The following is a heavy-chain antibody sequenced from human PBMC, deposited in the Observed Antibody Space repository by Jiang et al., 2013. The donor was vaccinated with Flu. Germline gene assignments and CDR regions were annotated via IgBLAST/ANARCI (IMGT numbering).Heavy chain of an antibody. Sequence: ETLSLTCTVSGGSISSYYWSWIRQPPGKGLEWIGYIYYSGSTNYNPSLKSRVTISVDTSKNQFSLKLSSVTAADTAVYYCARMPDSTPTDYGMDVWGKGTTVTVSS. CDR2: IYYSGST. D-gene: IGHD3-22*01. CDR1: GGSISSYY. V-gene: IGHV4-59*01. J-gene: IGHJ6*04. CDR3: ARMPDSTPTDYGMDV.